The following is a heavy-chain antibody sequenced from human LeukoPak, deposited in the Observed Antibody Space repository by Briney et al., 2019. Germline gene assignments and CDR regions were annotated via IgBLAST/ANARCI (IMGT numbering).Heavy chain of an antibody. Sequence: ASVKVSCKASGGTFSSYAISWVRQAPGQGLEWMGRIIPILGIANYAQKFQGRVTITADKSTSTAYMELSSLRSEDTAVYYCARGPLDVDIGDVDVWGQGTTVTVSS. CDR3: ARGPLDVDIGDVDV. D-gene: IGHD5-12*01. V-gene: IGHV1-69*04. CDR1: GGTFSSYA. J-gene: IGHJ6*02. CDR2: IIPILGIA.